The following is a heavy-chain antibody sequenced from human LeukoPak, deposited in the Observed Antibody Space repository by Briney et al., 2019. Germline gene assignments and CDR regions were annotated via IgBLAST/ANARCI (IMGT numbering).Heavy chain of an antibody. Sequence: ASVKVSCKASGYTFSGYYMHWVRQAPGQGLEWMGRINPNSGGTYYAQKFQGTVTMTRDTSISTAYMELSRLRSDDTAVYYCATSPVDTAMRDFDYWGQGTLVTVSS. CDR2: INPNSGGT. CDR3: ATSPVDTAMRDFDY. J-gene: IGHJ4*02. CDR1: GYTFSGYY. D-gene: IGHD5-18*01. V-gene: IGHV1-2*06.